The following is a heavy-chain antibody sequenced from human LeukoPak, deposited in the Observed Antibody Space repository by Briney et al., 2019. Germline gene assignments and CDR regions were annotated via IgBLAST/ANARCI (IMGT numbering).Heavy chain of an antibody. CDR1: GFTFSRYW. J-gene: IGHJ4*02. CDR3: ARLEDSSVWGRLYHNYSDY. Sequence: PGGSLRLSCAASGFTFSRYWMSWVRQAPGKGPEWVANIKQDGSEIYYVDSMKGRFTISRDNAKNSLYLQMNSLRAEDTAMYYCARLEDSSVWGRLYHNYSDYWGQGTLVTVSS. V-gene: IGHV3-7*03. CDR2: IKQDGSEI. D-gene: IGHD3-16*01.